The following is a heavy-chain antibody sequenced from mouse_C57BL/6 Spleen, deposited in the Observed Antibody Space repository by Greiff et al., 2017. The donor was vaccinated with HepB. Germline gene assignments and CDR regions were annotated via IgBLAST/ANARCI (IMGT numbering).Heavy chain of an antibody. CDR3: ARSKNYGYAMDY. D-gene: IGHD1-1*01. J-gene: IGHJ4*01. CDR1: GYTFTSYW. V-gene: IGHV1-53*01. CDR2: INPSNGGT. Sequence: HVQLQQPGTELVKPGASVKLSCKASGYTFTSYWMHWVKQRPGQGLEWIGNINPSNGGTNYNEKFKSKATLTVDKSSSTAYMQLSSLTSEDSAVYYCARSKNYGYAMDYWGQGTSVTVSS.